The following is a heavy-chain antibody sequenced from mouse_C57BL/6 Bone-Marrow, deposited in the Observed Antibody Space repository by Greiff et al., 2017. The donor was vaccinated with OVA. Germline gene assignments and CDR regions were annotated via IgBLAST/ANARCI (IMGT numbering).Heavy chain of an antibody. CDR2: SYPRSGNT. CDR3: AAFAY. V-gene: IGHV1-81*01. CDR1: GYTFTSYG. Sequence: QVQLQQSGAELARPGASVKLSCKASGYTFTSYGISWVKQRTGQGLEWIGESYPRSGNTYYNEKFKGKATLTADKSSSTAYMELRSLTSEDSAVYFCAAFAYWGQGTLVTVSA. J-gene: IGHJ3*01.